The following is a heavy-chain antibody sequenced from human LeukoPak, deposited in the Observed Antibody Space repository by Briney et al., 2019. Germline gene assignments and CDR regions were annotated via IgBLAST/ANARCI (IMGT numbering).Heavy chain of an antibody. V-gene: IGHV4-4*07. CDR1: GGSISSYY. CDR3: ARGTYDYYDSSGYYPSYYFDY. J-gene: IGHJ4*02. CDR2: IYTSGST. D-gene: IGHD3-22*01. Sequence: SETLPLTCTVSGGSISSYYWSWIRQPAGKGLEWIGRIYTSGSTNYNPSLKSRVTISVDTSKNQFSLQLNSVTPEDTAVYYCARGTYDYYDSSGYYPSYYFDYWGQGTLVTVSS.